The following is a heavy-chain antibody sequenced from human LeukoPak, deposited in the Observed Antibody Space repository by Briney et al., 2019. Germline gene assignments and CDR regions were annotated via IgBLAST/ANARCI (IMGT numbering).Heavy chain of an antibody. CDR2: IYYSGST. D-gene: IGHD5-24*01. CDR1: GGSISSYY. CDR3: ARVPVEMATMRDDAFDI. J-gene: IGHJ3*02. Sequence: SETLSLTCTVSGGSISSYYWSWIRQPPGKGLEGIGDIYYSGSTNYNLSLMSRVTISVDTSKNQFSLKQSAVTAADTAVYYCARVPVEMATMRDDAFDIWGQGTMVTVSS. V-gene: IGHV4-59*01.